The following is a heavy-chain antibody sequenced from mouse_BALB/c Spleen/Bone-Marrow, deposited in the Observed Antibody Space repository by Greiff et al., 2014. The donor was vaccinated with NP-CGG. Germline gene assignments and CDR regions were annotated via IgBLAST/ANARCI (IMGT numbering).Heavy chain of an antibody. CDR3: TRSRAYFRDWFAY. CDR2: IDPYYGTT. J-gene: IGHJ3*01. Sequence: EVQLQQSGPELEKPGASVKISCKASGHSFTGYNMNWVKQSHGKSLEWIGNIDPYYGTTNFNQKFKDKATLTVDKSSSTAYMQLKKLTSEDSAVYYCTRSRAYFRDWFAYWGQGTLVTVSA. CDR1: GHSFTGYN. V-gene: IGHV1-39*01. D-gene: IGHD2-14*01.